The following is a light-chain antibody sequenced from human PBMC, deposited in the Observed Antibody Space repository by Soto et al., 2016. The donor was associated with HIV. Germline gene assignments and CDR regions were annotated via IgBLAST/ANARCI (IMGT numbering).Light chain of an antibody. J-gene: IGKJ2*01. CDR2: AAS. CDR1: QGISSS. Sequence: DIQLTQSPSFLSASVGDRVTITCRASQGISSSLAWYQQKPGKAPKLLIYAASTLQSGVPSRFSGSGSGTELILTISSLQPDDFATYYCQQYNSYSYTFGQGTKLEIK. CDR3: QQYNSYSYT. V-gene: IGKV1-9*01.